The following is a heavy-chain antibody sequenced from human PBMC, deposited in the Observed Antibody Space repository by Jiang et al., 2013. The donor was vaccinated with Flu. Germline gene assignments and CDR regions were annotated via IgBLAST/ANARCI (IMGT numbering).Heavy chain of an antibody. V-gene: IGHV1-3*01. CDR3: ARDHDDGVNFDY. J-gene: IGHJ4*02. D-gene: IGHD3-16*01. Sequence: SVKVSCKASGYTFTTYALHWVRQAPGQSLEWMGWINPGNGNRKYSQKFQGRVTITSDTSAHTGYMELSSLRSEDTAVYYCARDHDDGVNFDYWGQGTLVTVSS. CDR2: INPGNGNR. CDR1: GYTFTTYA.